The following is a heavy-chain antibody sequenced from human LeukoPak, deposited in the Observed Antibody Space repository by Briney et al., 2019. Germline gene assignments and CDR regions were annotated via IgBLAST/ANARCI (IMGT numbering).Heavy chain of an antibody. CDR1: GYTFTSYD. V-gene: IGHV1-8*01. Sequence: ASVKVSCKASGYTFTSYDINWVRQATGQGLEWMGWMNPNSGNTGYAQKFQGRVTMTSNTSISTAYMELSRLRSDDTAVYYCARAITMVRGVLVPNWFDPWGQGTLVTVSS. CDR2: MNPNSGNT. D-gene: IGHD3-10*01. J-gene: IGHJ5*02. CDR3: ARAITMVRGVLVPNWFDP.